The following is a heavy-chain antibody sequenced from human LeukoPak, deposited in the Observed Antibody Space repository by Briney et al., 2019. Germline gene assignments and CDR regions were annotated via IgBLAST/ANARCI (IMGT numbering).Heavy chain of an antibody. V-gene: IGHV3-23*01. D-gene: IGHD7-27*01. CDR1: GFTFSSYA. J-gene: IGHJ4*02. CDR2: IGAGGTFT. CDR3: ARKVPANWGSYFDY. Sequence: GGSLRLSCTASGFTFSSYAMNWVRQAPGKGLEWVSGIGAGGTFTYYADSVKGRFTIFRDNSKNTLYLQMNSLRAEDTAVYYCARKVPANWGSYFDYWGQGTLVTVSS.